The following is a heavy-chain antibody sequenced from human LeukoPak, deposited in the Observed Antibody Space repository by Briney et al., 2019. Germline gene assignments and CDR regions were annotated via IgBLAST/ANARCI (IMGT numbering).Heavy chain of an antibody. CDR2: MNPNSGNT. CDR3: ARTSSSSGWYWYYYYGMDV. Sequence: ASVKVSCKASGYTFTSYDINWVRQATGPGLEWMGWMNPNSGNTGYAQKFQGRVTMTRNTSISTAYMELSSLRSEDTAVYYCARTSSSSGWYWYYYYGMDVWGQGTTVTVSS. J-gene: IGHJ6*02. V-gene: IGHV1-8*01. CDR1: GYTFTSYD. D-gene: IGHD6-19*01.